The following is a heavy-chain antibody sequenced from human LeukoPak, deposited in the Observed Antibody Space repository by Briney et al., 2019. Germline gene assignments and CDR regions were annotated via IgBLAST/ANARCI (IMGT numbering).Heavy chain of an antibody. V-gene: IGHV4-34*01. CDR2: INHSGST. CDR3: ARVKSSSWGLYYYYVDV. Sequence: SETLSLTCAVYGGSFSGYYWSWIRQPPGKGLEWIGEINHSGSTNYNPSLKSRVTISVDTSKNQFSLKLSSVTAADTAVYYCARVKSSSWGLYYYYVDVWGKGTTVTVSS. D-gene: IGHD6-13*01. J-gene: IGHJ6*03. CDR1: GGSFSGYY.